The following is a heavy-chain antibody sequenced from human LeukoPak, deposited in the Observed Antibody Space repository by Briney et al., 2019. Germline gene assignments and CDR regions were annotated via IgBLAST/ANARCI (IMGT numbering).Heavy chain of an antibody. CDR1: GFTFSSYA. CDR2: ISGSGGST. Sequence: GGSLRLSCAASGFTFSSYAMSWVRQAPGKGLEWVSAISGSGGSTYYADSVKGRFTISRDSSKNTLYLQMNSLRAEDTAVYYCAKRSPITMVRGVIPWGQGTLVTVSS. V-gene: IGHV3-23*01. J-gene: IGHJ5*02. CDR3: AKRSPITMVRGVIP. D-gene: IGHD3-10*01.